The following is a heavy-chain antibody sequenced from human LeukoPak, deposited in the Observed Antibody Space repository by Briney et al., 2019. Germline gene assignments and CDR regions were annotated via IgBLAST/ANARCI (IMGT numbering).Heavy chain of an antibody. CDR1: GFTLSSYW. D-gene: IGHD2-21*01. Sequence: GGSLRLSCTASGFTLSSYWMSWVRQAPGKGLEWVANIKQDGSEKYSVDSVKGRFTISRDNAKNSLYLQMNSLRAEDTAVYYCARYCGGDCFGMDVWGQGTTVTVSS. CDR3: ARYCGGDCFGMDV. J-gene: IGHJ6*02. CDR2: IKQDGSEK. V-gene: IGHV3-7*01.